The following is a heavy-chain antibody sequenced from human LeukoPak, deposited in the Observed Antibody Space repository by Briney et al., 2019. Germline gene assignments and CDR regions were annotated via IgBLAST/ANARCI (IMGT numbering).Heavy chain of an antibody. V-gene: IGHV1-8*01. Sequence: ASVNVSCKASGYTFTSYDINWARQATGQGLEWMGWMNPNSGNTGYAQKFQGRVTMTRNTSISTAYMELSSLRSEDTAVYYCARGRGDYDFWSGYYQLDYWGQGTLVTVSS. CDR3: ARGRGDYDFWSGYYQLDY. D-gene: IGHD3-3*01. J-gene: IGHJ4*02. CDR2: MNPNSGNT. CDR1: GYTFTSYD.